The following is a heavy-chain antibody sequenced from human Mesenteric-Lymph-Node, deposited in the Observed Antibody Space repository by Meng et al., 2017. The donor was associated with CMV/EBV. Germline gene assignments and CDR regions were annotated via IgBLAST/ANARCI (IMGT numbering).Heavy chain of an antibody. CDR1: GYTFTGYY. V-gene: IGHV1-2*02. CDR3: ARDGIRFLEWLPRDGMDV. CDR2: INPNSGGT. Sequence: ASVKVSCKASGYTFTGYYMHWVRQAPGQGLEWMGWINPNSGGTNYAQKSQGRVTMTRDTSISTAYMGLSRLRSDDTAVYYCARDGIRFLEWLPRDGMDVWGQGTTVTVSS. J-gene: IGHJ6*02. D-gene: IGHD3-3*01.